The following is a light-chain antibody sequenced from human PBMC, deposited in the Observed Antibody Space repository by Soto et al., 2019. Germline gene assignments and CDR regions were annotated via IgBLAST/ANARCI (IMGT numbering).Light chain of an antibody. CDR3: CSSAPDSTYV. J-gene: IGLJ1*01. CDR2: RGT. CDR1: SNDVGAYDS. V-gene: IGLV2-23*01. Sequence: QSALAEPASLSGSPGQSITISCTGTSNDVGAYDSVSWYQQHPHKAPQVIIYRGTQRPSGASNRFSASTSGNAASLTISGLQADDEADYFCCSSAPDSTYVCGTGTKVTVL.